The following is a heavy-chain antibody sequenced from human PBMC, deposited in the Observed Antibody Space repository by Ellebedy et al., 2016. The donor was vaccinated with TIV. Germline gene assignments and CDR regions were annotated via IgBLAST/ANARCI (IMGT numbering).Heavy chain of an antibody. J-gene: IGHJ4*02. Sequence: GESLKISCAASGFTFSSYALSWVRQAPGKGLEWVSAISKSGGSTYYADSVKGRLTISRDNSKNTLYVQMNSLRAEETAAYYCATSEYSYGSRYWGQGTLVTVYS. D-gene: IGHD5-18*01. V-gene: IGHV3-23*01. CDR3: ATSEYSYGSRY. CDR2: ISKSGGST. CDR1: GFTFSSYA.